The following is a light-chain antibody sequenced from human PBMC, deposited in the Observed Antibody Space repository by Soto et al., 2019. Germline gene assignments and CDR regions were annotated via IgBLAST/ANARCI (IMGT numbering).Light chain of an antibody. CDR3: QSYDSSLSGSYVV. CDR2: GNS. CDR1: SSNIGAGYD. J-gene: IGLJ2*01. Sequence: QSVLTQPPSVSGAPRQRVTISCTGSSSNIGAGYDVHWYQQLPGTAPKLLIYGNSNRPSGVPDRFSGSKSGTSASLAITGLQAEDEADYYCQSYDSSLSGSYVVFGGGTKLTVL. V-gene: IGLV1-40*01.